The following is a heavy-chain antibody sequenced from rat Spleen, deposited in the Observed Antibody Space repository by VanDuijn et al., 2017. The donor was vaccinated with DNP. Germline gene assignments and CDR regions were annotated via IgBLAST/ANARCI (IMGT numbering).Heavy chain of an antibody. V-gene: IGHV5-31*01. CDR1: GFTFNNYW. J-gene: IGHJ4*01. CDR3: ARGDYGSNRYAMYA. Sequence: EVQLVESGGDLVQPGRSLKLSCVASGFTFNNYWMTWIRHVPGKGLEWVASITSSGGSTNYRDSVKGRFTISRDNAKNTLYLQMNSLRSEDSATYYCARGDYGSNRYAMYAWVQGTSVTVSS. CDR2: ITSSGGST. D-gene: IGHD1-4*01.